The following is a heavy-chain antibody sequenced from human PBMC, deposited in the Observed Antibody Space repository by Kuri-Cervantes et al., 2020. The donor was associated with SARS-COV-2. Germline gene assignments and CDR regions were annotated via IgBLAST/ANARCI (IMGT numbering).Heavy chain of an antibody. D-gene: IGHD2-2*01. CDR3: ARGREGVVPATILGLGYFLYFSRDV. Sequence: SETLSLTCTVSGGSISSSSYYWGWIRQPPGKGLEWIGKINHSGSTNYNPSLSSRVTISVDMSKNQFSLRLSSVTAADTAMYYCARGREGVVPATILGLGYFLYFSRDVWGKGTSVTVSS. CDR1: GGSISSSSYY. V-gene: IGHV4-39*07. CDR2: INHSGST. J-gene: IGHJ6*03.